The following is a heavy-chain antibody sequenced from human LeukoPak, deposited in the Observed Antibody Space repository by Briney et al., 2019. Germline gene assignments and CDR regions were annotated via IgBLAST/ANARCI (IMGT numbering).Heavy chain of an antibody. CDR2: IYNTGST. V-gene: IGHV4-59*08. J-gene: IGHJ6*03. CDR3: ARRYDSTLYYYYYMDV. CDR1: GGSISGYY. Sequence: SETLSLTCTVSGGSISGYYWSWIRQPPGRGLEWIGYIYNTGSTSYNPSLKSRVTISVDTSKNQFSLKLSSVTAADTAVYYCARRYDSTLYYYYYMDVWGKGITVTVSS. D-gene: IGHD3-22*01.